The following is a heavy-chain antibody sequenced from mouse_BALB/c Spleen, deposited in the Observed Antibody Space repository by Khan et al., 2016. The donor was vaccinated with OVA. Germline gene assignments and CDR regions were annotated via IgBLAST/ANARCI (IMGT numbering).Heavy chain of an antibody. Sequence: EVKLLESGPGLVKPSQSLSLTCTVTGYSITSDYAWNWIRQFPGNKLEWMGYISSTGGTSYNPSLKSRISVTRDTSKHQFFLQLKSVTTEDTATYYCARSLYYSFGYALDCWGRGTSVTVSS. J-gene: IGHJ4*01. D-gene: IGHD2-12*01. V-gene: IGHV3-2*02. CDR1: GYSITSDYA. CDR3: ARSLYYSFGYALDC. CDR2: ISSTGGT.